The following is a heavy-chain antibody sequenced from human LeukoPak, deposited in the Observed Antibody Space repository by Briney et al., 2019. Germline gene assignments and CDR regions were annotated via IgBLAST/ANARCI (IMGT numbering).Heavy chain of an antibody. CDR2: ITPIFGTA. D-gene: IGHD2-2*01. CDR1: GGTFSSYA. Sequence: ASVKVSCKASGGTFSSYAISWVRQAPGQGLEWMGGITPIFGTANYAQKFQGRVTITTDESTSTAYMELSSLRSEDTAVYYCARDVAREYQLLSDYYYYMDVWGKGTTVTVSS. V-gene: IGHV1-69*05. CDR3: ARDVAREYQLLSDYYYYMDV. J-gene: IGHJ6*03.